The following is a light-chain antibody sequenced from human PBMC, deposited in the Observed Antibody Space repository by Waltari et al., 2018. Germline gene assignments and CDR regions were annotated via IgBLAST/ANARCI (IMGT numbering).Light chain of an antibody. Sequence: QSALTQPASVSGSPGQSLTISCTGTSSDVGGYDYVSWYQQHPGKAPKLLIFDVTKRPEGVSSRVSVTKSANPASLTISGLQAEDEADYYCFSYRRSSTWVFGEGTKLTVL. CDR3: FSYRRSSTWV. V-gene: IGLV2-14*03. CDR1: SSDVGGYDY. CDR2: DVT. J-gene: IGLJ3*02.